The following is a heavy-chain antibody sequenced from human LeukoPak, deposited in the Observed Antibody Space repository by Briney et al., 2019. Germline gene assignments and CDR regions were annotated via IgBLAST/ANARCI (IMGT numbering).Heavy chain of an antibody. D-gene: IGHD3-22*01. J-gene: IGHJ4*02. CDR3: AQYDSTPLYDY. CDR2: INHSGST. CDR1: GGSFSGYY. Sequence: PSETLSLTGAVHGGSFSGYYWSWFRKPPGKGLEWIGEINHSGSTNYNPSLKSRVTISVDTSKNQFSRKLSSLTAADTAVYYCAQYDSTPLYDYWGQGTLVTVAS. V-gene: IGHV4-34*01.